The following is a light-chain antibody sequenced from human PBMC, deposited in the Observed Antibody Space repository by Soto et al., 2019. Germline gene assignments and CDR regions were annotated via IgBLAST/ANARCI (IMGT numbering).Light chain of an antibody. Sequence: EIVLTQSPGTLSLSPGERATLSCRASQSVSSSYLAWYQQKPGQAPSLLIYGASRRATGIPDRFSGSGSGTDFTLTISRLEPEDFAVYYCQQYGSSPGTFGQGTKVDIK. CDR3: QQYGSSPGT. CDR2: GAS. V-gene: IGKV3-20*01. J-gene: IGKJ1*01. CDR1: QSVSSSY.